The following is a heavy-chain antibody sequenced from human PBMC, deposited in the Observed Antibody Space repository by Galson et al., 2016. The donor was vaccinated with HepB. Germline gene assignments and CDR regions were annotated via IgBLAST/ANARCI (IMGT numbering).Heavy chain of an antibody. Sequence: SLRLSCAASGFTFSSYSMNWVRQAPGKGLEWVSSIGDSSSYIYYADSVQGRFTIYRDNGKNSLYLQMNSLRAEETAVYYCARDRGSSSFFYDYWGHGTLVTVSS. CDR2: IGDSSSYI. V-gene: IGHV3-21*01. CDR1: GFTFSSYS. D-gene: IGHD2-2*01. CDR3: ARDRGSSSFFYDY. J-gene: IGHJ4*01.